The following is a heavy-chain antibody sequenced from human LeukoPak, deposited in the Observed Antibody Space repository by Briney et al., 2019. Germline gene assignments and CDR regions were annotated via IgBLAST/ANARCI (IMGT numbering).Heavy chain of an antibody. CDR3: ARDSPFTYYYDSSVYPFDY. Sequence: PSETLSLTCTVSGGSISSYHWSWIRQPPGKGLEWIGRISTRGSTNYNPSLKSRVTISEDTSKNQLYLRLSSVTAADTAVYYCARDSPFTYYYDSSVYPFDYWGQGTLVTVSS. CDR1: GGSISSYH. D-gene: IGHD3-22*01. J-gene: IGHJ4*02. CDR2: ISTRGST. V-gene: IGHV4-4*07.